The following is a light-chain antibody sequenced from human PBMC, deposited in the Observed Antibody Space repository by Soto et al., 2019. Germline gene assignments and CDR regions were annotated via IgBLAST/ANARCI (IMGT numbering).Light chain of an antibody. V-gene: IGKV4-1*01. CDR3: QQYYSIPLN. CDR2: WAS. CDR1: QSVLYSSNNKNY. J-gene: IGKJ2*01. Sequence: DIVMTQSPDSLAVSLGERATINCKSSQSVLYSSNNKNYLAWFQQKLGQPPKLLIYWASSRESGVPDRFSGSGSWTDFTLTISSLQAEDVAVYYCQQYYSIPLNFGRGTKLEIK.